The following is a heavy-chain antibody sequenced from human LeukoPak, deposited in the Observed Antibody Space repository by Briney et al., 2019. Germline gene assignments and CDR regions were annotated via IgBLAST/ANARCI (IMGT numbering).Heavy chain of an antibody. CDR1: GFTFSSYA. D-gene: IGHD4-17*01. J-gene: IGHJ4*02. CDR3: AKVTTLTSYYIDY. CDR2: ISGSDYST. V-gene: IGHV3-23*01. Sequence: PGGSLRLSCAASGFTFSSYAMTWVRQAPGKGLEWVSAISGSDYSTYYADSVKGRFTISRDNSKNTLYLQMNSLRAEDTAVYYCAKVTTLTSYYIDYWGQGTLVTASS.